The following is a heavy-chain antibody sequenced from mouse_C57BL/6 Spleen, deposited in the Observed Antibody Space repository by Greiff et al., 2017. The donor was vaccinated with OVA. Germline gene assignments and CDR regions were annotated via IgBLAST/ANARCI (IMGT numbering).Heavy chain of an antibody. V-gene: IGHV1-53*01. J-gene: IGHJ2*01. CDR1: GYTFTSYW. CDR2: INPSNGGT. CDR3: ARGRADCHFDY. Sequence: QVQLQQPGTDLVKPGASVKLSCKASGYTFTSYWMHWVKQRPGQGLEWIGNINPSNGGTNYNEKFKSKATLTVDKSSSTAYMQLSSLTSADSAVYYCARGRADCHFDYWGQGTTLTVSS.